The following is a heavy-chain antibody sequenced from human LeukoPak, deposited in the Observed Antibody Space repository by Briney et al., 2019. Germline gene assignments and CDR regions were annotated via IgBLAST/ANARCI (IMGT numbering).Heavy chain of an antibody. CDR3: ARPHSEPTLDAFDI. CDR2: IIPIFGTA. V-gene: IGHV1-69*05. Sequence: SVKVSCKASGYTFTSYGISWVRQAPGQGLEWMGGIIPIFGTANYAQKFQGRVTITTDESTSTAYMELSSLRSEDTAVYYCARPHSEPTLDAFDIWGQGTMVTVSS. J-gene: IGHJ3*02. CDR1: GYTFTSYG. D-gene: IGHD2-15*01.